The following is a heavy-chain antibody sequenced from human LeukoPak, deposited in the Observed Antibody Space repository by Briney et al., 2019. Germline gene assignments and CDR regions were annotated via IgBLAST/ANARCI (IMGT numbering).Heavy chain of an antibody. CDR2: INPSGGST. Sequence: GASVKVSCKASGYTFTSYYMHWVRQAPGQGLEWMGIINPSGGSTSYVQKFQGRVTMTRDTSTSTVYMELSSLRSEDTAVYYCARGLTGYDFWSGSDPWGQGALVTVSS. CDR3: ARGLTGYDFWSGSDP. V-gene: IGHV1-46*01. CDR1: GYTFTSYY. D-gene: IGHD3-3*01. J-gene: IGHJ5*02.